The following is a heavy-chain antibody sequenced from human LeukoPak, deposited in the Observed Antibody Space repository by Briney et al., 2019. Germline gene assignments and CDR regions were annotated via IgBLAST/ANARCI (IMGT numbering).Heavy chain of an antibody. CDR2: ISGSGGST. V-gene: IGHV3-23*01. CDR1: GFTFSSYA. D-gene: IGHD6-13*01. Sequence: GGSLRLSCAASGFTFSSYAMSWVRQAPGKGVEWVSSISGSGGSTYYADSVKGRFAISRDNSNNTLYLQMNSLRAEDTAVYYCAKVAGSSSSGDVWGKGTTVTVSS. J-gene: IGHJ6*04. CDR3: AKVAGSSSSGDV.